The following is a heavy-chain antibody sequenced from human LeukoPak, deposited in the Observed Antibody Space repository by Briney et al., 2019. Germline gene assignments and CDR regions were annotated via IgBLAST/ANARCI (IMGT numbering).Heavy chain of an antibody. J-gene: IGHJ6*03. CDR3: ARARYYYYNYMDV. CDR2: IYYSGNT. V-gene: IGHV4-59*01. CDR1: GGSFSTYY. Sequence: SETLSLTCTVSGGSFSTYYWSWIRQPPGKGLEWIGYIYYSGNTNYNPSLKSRVTRSVDTSKNQFSLSLNSVTAADTAVYYCARARYYYYNYMDVWGKGTTVTVSS.